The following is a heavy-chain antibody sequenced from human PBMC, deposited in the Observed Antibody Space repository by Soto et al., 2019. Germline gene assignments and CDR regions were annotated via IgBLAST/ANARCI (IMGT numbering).Heavy chain of an antibody. CDR1: GYTFTSYY. Sequence: QVQLVQSGAEVKKPGASVKVSCKASGYTFTSYYMHWVRQAPGQGLDWMGMINSSGGFTTYAQKFQGRVTTTRDTSTNTIYMELSSLRSEDTAVYYCARGGNVLNYNDSSGQDSYFDYWGQGSLVTVSS. CDR3: ARGGNVLNYNDSSGQDSYFDY. D-gene: IGHD3-22*01. V-gene: IGHV1-46*01. CDR2: INSSGGFT. J-gene: IGHJ4*02.